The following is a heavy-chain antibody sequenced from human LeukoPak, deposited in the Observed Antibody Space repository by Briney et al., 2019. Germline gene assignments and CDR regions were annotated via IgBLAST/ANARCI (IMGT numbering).Heavy chain of an antibody. D-gene: IGHD3-10*01. J-gene: IGHJ6*02. CDR3: ARGGPTYYYGSGSYVYGMDV. CDR2: IIPILGIA. V-gene: IGHV1-69*04. CDR1: GGTFSSYA. Sequence: GASVKVSCKASGGTFSSYAISWVRQAPGQGLEWMGRIIPILGIANYAQKFQGRVTITADKSTSTAYMELSSLRSEDTAVYYCARGGPTYYYGSGSYVYGMDVWGQGTTVTVSS.